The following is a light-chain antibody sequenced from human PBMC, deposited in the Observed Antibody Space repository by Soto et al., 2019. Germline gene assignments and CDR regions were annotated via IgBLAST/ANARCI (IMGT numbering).Light chain of an antibody. CDR2: GAS. CDR3: QQYGGSVPWT. CDR1: QTVNNNY. Sequence: EMVLKLPPGPLLMSPGDRVTLSCRASQTVNNNYLAWYQQKPGQAPRLLIYGASAPATGTPARFSGSGSGTHFALTVSRLEPEDFAVYYCQQYGGSVPWTFGPGTKVDMK. J-gene: IGKJ1*01. V-gene: IGKV3-20*01.